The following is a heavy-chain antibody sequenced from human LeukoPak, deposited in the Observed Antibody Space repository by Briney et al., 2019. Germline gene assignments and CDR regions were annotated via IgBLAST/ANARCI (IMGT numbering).Heavy chain of an antibody. CDR3: ARDYYDSSGYYRSTKYYFDY. CDR1: GGTFSSYA. V-gene: IGHV1-69*01. J-gene: IGHJ4*02. CDR2: IIPIVGTA. Sequence: GASVKVSCKASGGTFSSYAISWVRQAPGQGLEWMGGIIPIVGTANYAQKFQGRVTITADESTSTAYMELSSLRSEDTAVYYCARDYYDSSGYYRSTKYYFDYWGQGTLVTVSS. D-gene: IGHD3-22*01.